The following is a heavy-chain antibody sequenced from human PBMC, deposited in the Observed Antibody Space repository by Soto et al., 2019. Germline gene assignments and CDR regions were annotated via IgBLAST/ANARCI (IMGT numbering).Heavy chain of an antibody. J-gene: IGHJ3*02. Sequence: PSETLSLTCTVSGGSISSGDYYWSWIRQPPGKGLEWIGYIYYSGSTYYNPSLKSRVTISVDTSKNQFSLKLSSVTAADTAVYYCARGETYYYDSSGYYDVAFDIWGQGTMVTVSS. CDR1: GGSISSGDYY. D-gene: IGHD3-22*01. CDR3: ARGETYYYDSSGYYDVAFDI. V-gene: IGHV4-30-4*01. CDR2: IYYSGST.